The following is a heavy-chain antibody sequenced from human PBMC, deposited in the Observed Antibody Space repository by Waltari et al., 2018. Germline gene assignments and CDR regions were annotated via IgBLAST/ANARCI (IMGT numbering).Heavy chain of an antibody. CDR3: ARHLYSIDYLELDN. Sequence: EGHLLESGGGLVQPGGSLRLSCVASGFTFINYAMSWVRQAPGKGLEWVSGISDSGVVTKYADSVKGRFTVSRDNSKTTLYLQLNSLGAEDTAVYYCARHLYSIDYLELDNWGQGTLVTVSS. CDR1: GFTFINYA. CDR2: ISDSGVVT. D-gene: IGHD3-22*01. V-gene: IGHV3-23*01. J-gene: IGHJ4*02.